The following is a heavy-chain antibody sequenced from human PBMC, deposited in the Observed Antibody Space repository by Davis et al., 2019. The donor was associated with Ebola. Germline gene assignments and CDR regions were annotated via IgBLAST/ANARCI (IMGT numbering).Heavy chain of an antibody. CDR3: ARAPGRRGGAFDI. CDR2: IWYDGSNK. Sequence: PGGSLRLSCAASGFTFSSYGMHWVRQAPGKGLEWVAVIWYDGSNKYYADSVKGRFTISRENAKNSLYLQMNSLRAGDTAVYYCARAPGRRGGAFDIWGQGTMVTVSS. J-gene: IGHJ3*02. CDR1: GFTFSSYG. V-gene: IGHV3-33*01. D-gene: IGHD3-10*01.